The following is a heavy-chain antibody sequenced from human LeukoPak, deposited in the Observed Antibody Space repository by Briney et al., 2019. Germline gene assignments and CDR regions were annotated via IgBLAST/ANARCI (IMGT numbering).Heavy chain of an antibody. V-gene: IGHV3-21*01. CDR3: VRVVYCSGGTCSYYFDY. J-gene: IGHJ4*02. CDR1: GFTFSRYS. Sequence: GGSLRLSCAASGFTFSRYSMNWVRQAPGKGLEWVSSISDSSTYIFNADPVQGRFTISRDDAKNSLFLQMNSLRVEDTAVYYCVRVVYCSGGTCSYYFDYRGQGTLVTVSS. D-gene: IGHD2-15*01. CDR2: ISDSSTYI.